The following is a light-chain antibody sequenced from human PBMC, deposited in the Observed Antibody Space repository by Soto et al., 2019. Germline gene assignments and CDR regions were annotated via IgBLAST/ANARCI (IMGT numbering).Light chain of an antibody. CDR2: NDN. J-gene: IGLJ2*01. CDR1: TSNLGSNF. CDR3: AAWDDSLSGGV. V-gene: IGLV1-47*02. Sequence: QSVLTQPPSASGTPGQRVTFSCSGSTSNLGSNFVFWYQQLPGTAPKLLIYNDNQRPQGVPDRFSGSKLGTSASLAISGLRSEDEADYYCAAWDDSLSGGVFGGGTKLTVL.